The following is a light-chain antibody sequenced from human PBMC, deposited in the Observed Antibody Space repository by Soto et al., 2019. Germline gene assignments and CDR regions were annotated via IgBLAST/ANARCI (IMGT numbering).Light chain of an antibody. CDR1: QTIMTY. V-gene: IGKV1-5*01. J-gene: IGKJ1*01. CDR3: QQYNSYSPT. CDR2: AAS. Sequence: DIQLTQSPSSLSASVGDEVTITCRASQTIMTYLNWYQLKPGKAPKLLIYAASTLQSGVPSRFSGSGSGTEFTLTISSLQPDDFATYYCQQYNSYSPTFGQGTKVDIK.